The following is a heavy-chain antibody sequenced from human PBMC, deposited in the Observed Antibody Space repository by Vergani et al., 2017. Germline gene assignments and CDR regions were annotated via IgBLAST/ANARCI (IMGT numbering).Heavy chain of an antibody. D-gene: IGHD2-8*02. Sequence: QVQLVQSGAEVKKPGASVKVSCKASGYTFTGYYMHWVRQAPGQGLEWMGWMNPNSGNTGYAQQLQGRLTITRDTSITTAYMELSGLTSEDMAIYYCARARRTCTADDCPRYYYDYWGQGTLVTVSS. V-gene: IGHV1-8*03. CDR1: GYTFTGYY. J-gene: IGHJ4*02. CDR3: ARARRTCTADDCPRYYYDY. CDR2: MNPNSGNT.